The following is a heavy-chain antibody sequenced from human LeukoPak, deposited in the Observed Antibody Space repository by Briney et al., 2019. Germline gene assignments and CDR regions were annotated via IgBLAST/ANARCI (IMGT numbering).Heavy chain of an antibody. CDR3: ARDEGLNCSGGSCHGAYYFDY. J-gene: IGHJ4*02. V-gene: IGHV1-46*01. Sequence: ASVKVSCKASGYTFTSYYMHWVRQAPGQGLEWMGIINPSGGSTSYAQKFQGRVTLTRDTSTSTVYMELSSLGSDDTAVYYCARDEGLNCSGGSCHGAYYFDYWGQGTLVTVSS. D-gene: IGHD2-15*01. CDR2: INPSGGST. CDR1: GYTFTSYY.